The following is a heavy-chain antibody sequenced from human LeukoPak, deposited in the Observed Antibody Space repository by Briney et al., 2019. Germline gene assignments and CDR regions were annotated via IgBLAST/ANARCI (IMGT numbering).Heavy chain of an antibody. Sequence: GGSLRLSCAASGFTFSSYAMSWVRQAPGKGLEWVSAISGSGGSTYYPDSVKGRFTISRDNSKSTLYLQMNSLRAEDTAVYYCAKDHLYGYYYGSGIDYWGQGTLVTVSS. CDR3: AKDHLYGYYYGSGIDY. J-gene: IGHJ4*02. V-gene: IGHV3-23*01. D-gene: IGHD3-10*01. CDR1: GFTFSSYA. CDR2: ISGSGGST.